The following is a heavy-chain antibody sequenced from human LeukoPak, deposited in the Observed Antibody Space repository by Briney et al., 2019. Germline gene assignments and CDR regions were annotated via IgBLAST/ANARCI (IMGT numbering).Heavy chain of an antibody. V-gene: IGHV3-74*01. CDR1: GFTFSSYW. Sequence: PGGSLRLSCAASGFTFSSYWMHWVRQAPGKGLVWVSRINSDGSSTSYADSVNGRFTISRDNAKNTLYLQMNSLRAEDTAVYYCARGQGPGSTGFDYWGQGTLVTVSS. D-gene: IGHD1-1*01. CDR2: INSDGSST. CDR3: ARGQGPGSTGFDY. J-gene: IGHJ4*02.